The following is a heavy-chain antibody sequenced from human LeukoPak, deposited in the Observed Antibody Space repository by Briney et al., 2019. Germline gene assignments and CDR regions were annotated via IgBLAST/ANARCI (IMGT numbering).Heavy chain of an antibody. CDR1: SDSISSTSYF. D-gene: IGHD2-8*02. V-gene: IGHV4-39*01. CDR3: AIHKCTGIYCPFDY. J-gene: IGHJ4*02. CDR2: IYYSGTT. Sequence: SETLSLTCTVSSDSISSTSYFWGWIRQPPGKGLEWIGTIYYSGTTYYNPSLKSRVTISVDTSKNQFSLKLSSVSASHTAVVYCAIHKCTGIYCPFDYWGQGTLVTVSS.